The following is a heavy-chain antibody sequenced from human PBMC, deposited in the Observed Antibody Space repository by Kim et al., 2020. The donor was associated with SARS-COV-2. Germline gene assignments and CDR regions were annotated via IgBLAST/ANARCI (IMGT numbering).Heavy chain of an antibody. V-gene: IGHV5-10-1*01. CDR3: ARLVDSYYYGMDV. Sequence: YSPSFQGNVIISADKSISTAYLQWSSLKASDTAMYYCARLVDSYYYGMDVWGQGTTVTVSS. D-gene: IGHD2-15*01. J-gene: IGHJ6*02.